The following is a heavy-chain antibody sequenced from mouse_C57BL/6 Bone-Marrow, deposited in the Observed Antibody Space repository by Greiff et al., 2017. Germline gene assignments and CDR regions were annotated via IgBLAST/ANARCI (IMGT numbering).Heavy chain of an antibody. CDR1: GFSLTSYG. V-gene: IGHV2-6*01. D-gene: IGHD1-1*01. J-gene: IGHJ3*01. CDR2: IWGVGST. Sequence: QVQLKESGPGLVAPSQSLSITCTVSGFSLTSYGVDWVRQSPGKGLEWLGVIWGVGSTNYNSALKSRLSISKDNSKSQVFFKMNSLQTDDTAMYYGAIPYGSSWCAYWGQGTLVTVSA. CDR3: AIPYGSSWCAY.